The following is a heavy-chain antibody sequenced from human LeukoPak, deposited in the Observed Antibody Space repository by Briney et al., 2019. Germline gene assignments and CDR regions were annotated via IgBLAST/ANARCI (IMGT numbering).Heavy chain of an antibody. V-gene: IGHV3-23*01. D-gene: IGHD3-22*01. J-gene: IGHJ3*02. CDR1: GFTFSSYA. CDR3: AKAVGNSGYFSRDAFDI. CDR2: ISGGGSGT. Sequence: GGSLRLSYAPSGFTFSSYAMSWVRQAPGKGLEWVAVISGGGSGTYYADSVRGRFTISRDNSMNTVYLQMNSLRAEDTAIYYCAKAVGNSGYFSRDAFDIWGQGTMVTVSS.